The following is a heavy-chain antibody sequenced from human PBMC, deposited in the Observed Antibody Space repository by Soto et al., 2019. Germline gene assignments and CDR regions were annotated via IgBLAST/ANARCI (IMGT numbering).Heavy chain of an antibody. CDR1: GGTFSSYA. CDR2: IIPIFGTA. Sequence: ASVKVSCKASGGTFSSYAISWVRQAPGQGLEWMGGIIPIFGTANYAQKFQGRVTITADESTSTAYMELSSLRSEDTAVYYCARVRPGYGDYVSGFDYWGQGTLVTVSS. D-gene: IGHD4-17*01. CDR3: ARVRPGYGDYVSGFDY. J-gene: IGHJ4*02. V-gene: IGHV1-69*13.